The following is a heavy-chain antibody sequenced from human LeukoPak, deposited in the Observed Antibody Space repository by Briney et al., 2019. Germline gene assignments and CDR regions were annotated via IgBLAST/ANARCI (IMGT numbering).Heavy chain of an antibody. CDR3: AKDGYDYYYYYMDV. CDR1: GFLFSSYA. J-gene: IGHJ6*03. Sequence: GGSLRLSCAGSGFLFSSYAMSWVRQAPGKGLEWVSAISGSGGSTYYADSVKGRFTISRDNSKNTLYLQMNILRAEDMAVYYCAKDGYDYYYYYMDVWGKGTTVTVSS. V-gene: IGHV3-23*01. CDR2: ISGSGGST. D-gene: IGHD6-13*01.